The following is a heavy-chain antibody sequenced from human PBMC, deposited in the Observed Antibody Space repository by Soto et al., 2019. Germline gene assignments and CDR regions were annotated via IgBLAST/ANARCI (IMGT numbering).Heavy chain of an antibody. D-gene: IGHD5-12*01. J-gene: IGHJ4*02. Sequence: PSETLALTCTVSGGSISSYYWSWIRQPPGKGLEWIGYIYYSGSAKYNPSLESRVTISLDTSKNQFSLRLSSVTAADTAVYYCARHGGYDYYFDYWGQGTLVTV. V-gene: IGHV4-59*08. CDR3: ARHGGYDYYFDY. CDR2: IYYSGSA. CDR1: GGSISSYY.